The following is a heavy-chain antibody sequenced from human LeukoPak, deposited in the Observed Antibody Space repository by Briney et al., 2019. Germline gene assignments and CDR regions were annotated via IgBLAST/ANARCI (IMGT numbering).Heavy chain of an antibody. CDR1: GYTFTDYF. D-gene: IGHD6-19*01. CDR3: ARAYSSGLGAFDI. CDR2: INPNSGGT. V-gene: IGHV1-2*02. J-gene: IGHJ3*02. Sequence: ASVKVSCKASGYTFTDYFMHWVRQAPGQGLEWMGWINPNSGGTNYAQKFQGRVTMTRDTSISTAYMELSRLRSDDTAVYYCARAYSSGLGAFDIWGQGTMVTVSS.